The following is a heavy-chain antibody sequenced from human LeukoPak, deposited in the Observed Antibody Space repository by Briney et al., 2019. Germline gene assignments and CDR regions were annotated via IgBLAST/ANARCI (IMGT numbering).Heavy chain of an antibody. CDR3: ARLAPGNYDILTGDPKVVFDY. V-gene: IGHV4-59*01. Sequence: SETLSLTCTVSGGSISSFFWSWIRQPPGKGLEWIGYVQSSGSTKYNPSLKSRLIISVDMSKNQFSLKLRSVSVADTAVYYCARLAPGNYDILTGDPKVVFDYWGQGALVTVSS. CDR1: GGSISSFF. J-gene: IGHJ4*02. CDR2: VQSSGST. D-gene: IGHD3-9*01.